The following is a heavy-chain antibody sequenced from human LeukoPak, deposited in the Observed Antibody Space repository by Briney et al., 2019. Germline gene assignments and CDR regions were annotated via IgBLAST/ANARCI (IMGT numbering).Heavy chain of an antibody. D-gene: IGHD2-15*01. CDR1: GASISSGGYY. Sequence: PSETLSLTCTVSGASISSGGYYWSWVRQHPGKGLEWIGYIYYSGSTYYSPSLKSRVTISVDTSKNQFSLKLSSVTAADTAVYYCVRDGRGSGPFDYWGQGTLVTVSS. V-gene: IGHV4-31*03. CDR2: IYYSGST. CDR3: VRDGRGSGPFDY. J-gene: IGHJ4*02.